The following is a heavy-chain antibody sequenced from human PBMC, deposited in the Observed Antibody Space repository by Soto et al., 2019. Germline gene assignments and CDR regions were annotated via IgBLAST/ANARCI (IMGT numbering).Heavy chain of an antibody. V-gene: IGHV4-34*01. CDR2: INHSGST. CDR1: GGSFSGYY. J-gene: IGHJ6*02. D-gene: IGHD2-15*01. CDR3: ARVLGYCSGGSCYGRYYYYGMDV. Sequence: QVKLQQWGAGLLKPSETLSLTCAVYGGSFSGYYWSWIRQPPGKGLEWIGEINHSGSTNYNPSLKSRVTISVDTSKTQFSLKLSSVTAADTAVYYCARVLGYCSGGSCYGRYYYYGMDVWGQGTTVTVSS.